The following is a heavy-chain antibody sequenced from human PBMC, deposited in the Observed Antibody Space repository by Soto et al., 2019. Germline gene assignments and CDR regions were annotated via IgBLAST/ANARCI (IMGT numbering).Heavy chain of an antibody. V-gene: IGHV1-46*01. CDR2: INPSGGST. D-gene: IGHD3-22*01. J-gene: IGHJ4*02. CDR1: GYIFTNHY. Sequence: QVQLVQSGAEVKKPGASVKVSCKASGYIFTNHYIHWVRQAPGQGLEWMGIINPSGGSTNYLQKFQGRITMTRDTSTSTVYMELSSLRSEDTAFYFCASADYYDSSGFYYDCWGQGTLVTVSS. CDR3: ASADYYDSSGFYYDC.